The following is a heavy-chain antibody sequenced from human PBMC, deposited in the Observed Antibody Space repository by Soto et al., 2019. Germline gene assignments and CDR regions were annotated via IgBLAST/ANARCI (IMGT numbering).Heavy chain of an antibody. CDR2: IIPMLRSA. J-gene: IGHJ6*02. D-gene: IGHD3-10*01. Sequence: QVQLVQSGAEVKKPGSSVKVSCKASGVTFTKSAFSWVRQAPGQVPEWMGGIIPMLRSANYAQKLRDRVTVTADEYSRTVYMEMISLRSEDTAVYYCGSAEGTPTQTGTYFQYDMDVWGQGTTVIVSS. V-gene: IGHV1-69*11. CDR1: GVTFTKSA. CDR3: GSAEGTPTQTGTYFQYDMDV.